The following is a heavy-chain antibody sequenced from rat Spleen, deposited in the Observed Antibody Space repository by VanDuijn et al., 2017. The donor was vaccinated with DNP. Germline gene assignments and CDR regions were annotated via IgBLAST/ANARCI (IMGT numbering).Heavy chain of an antibody. CDR2: ITNSGGST. CDR1: GFTFSDYN. Sequence: EVQLVESGGGLVQPGRSLKLSCAASGFTFSDYNMALVRQAPKKGLEWVATITNSGGSTYYRDSVKGRITISRDNAKSTLYLQMDSLRSEDTATYYCTTGAGSPWGQGTSVTVSS. J-gene: IGHJ4*01. V-gene: IGHV5S10*01. CDR3: TTGAGSP. D-gene: IGHD1-4*01.